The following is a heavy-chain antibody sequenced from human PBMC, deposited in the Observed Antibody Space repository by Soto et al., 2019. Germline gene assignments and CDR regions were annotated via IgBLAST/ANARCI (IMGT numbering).Heavy chain of an antibody. D-gene: IGHD5-18*01. CDR1: GGSFSAYY. V-gene: IGHV4-34*01. CDR3: VRQPYGAYRYFFDN. J-gene: IGHJ4*02. CDR2: IHLSGST. Sequence: SETLSLTCAVYGGSFSAYYWSWIRQPPGKGLEWIGEIHLSGSTNYNPSLKSRVTISVDTSNNQFSLELSSVTATDTAVYYCVRQPYGAYRYFFDNWGQGTLVPSPQ.